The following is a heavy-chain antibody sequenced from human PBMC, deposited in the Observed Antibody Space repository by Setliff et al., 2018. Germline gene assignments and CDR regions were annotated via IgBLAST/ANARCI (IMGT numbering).Heavy chain of an antibody. CDR2: IFPDSSRV. D-gene: IGHD2-2*01. V-gene: IGHV5-51*01. Sequence: GESLKISCLASGYSFTSYSIGWVRQMPGRGLEWMGVIFPDSSRVRYSPSFQGQVTISADKSTSTAYLQWSRLKASDTAMYYCARRVVSTAMRYYFDSWGQGTVVTV. J-gene: IGHJ4*02. CDR3: ARRVVSTAMRYYFDS. CDR1: GYSFTSYS.